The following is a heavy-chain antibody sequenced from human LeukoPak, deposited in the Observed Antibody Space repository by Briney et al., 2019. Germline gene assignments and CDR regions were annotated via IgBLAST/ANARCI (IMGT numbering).Heavy chain of an antibody. Sequence: SVKVSCKASGGTFSSYAISWVRQAPGQGLEWMGGIIPIFGTANYAQKFQGRVTITADESTSTAYMELSSLRFEDTAVYYCASGSSGWPSTSPYYYYGMDVWGQGTTVTVSS. D-gene: IGHD6-19*01. V-gene: IGHV1-69*13. J-gene: IGHJ6*02. CDR2: IIPIFGTA. CDR3: ASGSSGWPSTSPYYYYGMDV. CDR1: GGTFSSYA.